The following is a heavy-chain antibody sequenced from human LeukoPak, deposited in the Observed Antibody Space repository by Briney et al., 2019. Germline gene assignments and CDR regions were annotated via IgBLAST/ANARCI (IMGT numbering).Heavy chain of an antibody. J-gene: IGHJ4*02. Sequence: SQTLSLTCTVSGGSISSGDYYWSWIRQPPGKGLEWIGYIYYSGSTYYNPSLKSRVTISVDTSKNQFSLKLSSVTAADTAVYYCARGDDSSGWYANDYWGQGTLVTVSS. CDR3: ARGDDSSGWYANDY. CDR2: IYYSGST. CDR1: GGSISSGDYY. D-gene: IGHD6-19*01. V-gene: IGHV4-30-4*01.